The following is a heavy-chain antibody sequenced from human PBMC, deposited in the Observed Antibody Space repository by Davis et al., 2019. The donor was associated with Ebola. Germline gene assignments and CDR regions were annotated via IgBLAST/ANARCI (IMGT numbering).Heavy chain of an antibody. D-gene: IGHD3-10*01. J-gene: IGHJ6*02. V-gene: IGHV4-30-2*01. CDR1: GGSLSSGCYS. CDR2: IHHSGST. CDR3: ARHRGGFRGPYYYYGMDV. Sequence: MPSETLSLTCAVSGGSLSSGCYSWSWIRPPPGKGLEWIGHIHHSGSTYYNPSLKSRVTISVDRSKNQFSLKLSSVTAADTAVYYCARHRGGFRGPYYYYGMDVWGQGTTVTVSS.